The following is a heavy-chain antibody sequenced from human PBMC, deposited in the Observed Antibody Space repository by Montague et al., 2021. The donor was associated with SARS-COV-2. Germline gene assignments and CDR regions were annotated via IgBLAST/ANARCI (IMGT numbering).Heavy chain of an antibody. CDR1: GGSITRNYY. Sequence: SETLSLTCTVSGGSITRNYYWGWIRQPPGKGLEWFGNIYYSGTTFINPSLESRLTISVDASKNQFSLNLPSFTAAGTAVYYCARPLVRGVQKAFDIWGQGALVIVSS. CDR2: IYYSGTT. J-gene: IGHJ3*02. D-gene: IGHD3-10*01. V-gene: IGHV4-39*01. CDR3: ARPLVRGVQKAFDI.